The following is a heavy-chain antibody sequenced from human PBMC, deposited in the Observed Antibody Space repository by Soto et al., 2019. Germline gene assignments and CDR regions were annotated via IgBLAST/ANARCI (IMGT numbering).Heavy chain of an antibody. Sequence: GASVKVSCKASGYTFTSYAMHWVRQAPGQRLEWMGWINAGNGNTKYSQKFQGRVTITRDTSASTAYMELSSLRSEDTAVYYCARAYQILGFDFDYWGQGTLVTVSS. CDR2: INAGNGNT. D-gene: IGHD2-8*02. CDR3: ARAYQILGFDFDY. V-gene: IGHV1-3*01. CDR1: GYTFTSYA. J-gene: IGHJ4*02.